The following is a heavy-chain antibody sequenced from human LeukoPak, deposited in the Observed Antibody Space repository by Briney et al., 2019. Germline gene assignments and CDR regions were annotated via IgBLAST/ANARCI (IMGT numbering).Heavy chain of an antibody. CDR2: IYYSGKT. Sequence: PSETLSLTCTVSGGSISSSSYFWGWIRQPPGKGLEWIGSIYYSGKTYYNSSLRSRVTISLDTSKKQFSLNLFYVTAADTAMYYCTRASGYGLIDYWGQGTLVTVSS. J-gene: IGHJ4*02. CDR3: TRASGYGLIDY. CDR1: GGSISSSSYF. D-gene: IGHD3-3*01. V-gene: IGHV4-39*07.